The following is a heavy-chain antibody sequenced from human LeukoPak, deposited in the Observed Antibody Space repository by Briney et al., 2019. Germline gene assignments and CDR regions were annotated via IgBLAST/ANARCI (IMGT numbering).Heavy chain of an antibody. CDR3: ARVPIEYDAFDI. CDR1: GFTFSSYS. D-gene: IGHD2-2*01. CDR2: ISSSGSTI. Sequence: GGSLRLSCAASGFTFSSYSVNWVRQAPGKGLEWVSYISSSGSTIYYADSVKGRFTISRDNAKNSLYLQMNSLRAEDTAVYYCARVPIEYDAFDIWGQGTMVTVSS. V-gene: IGHV3-48*04. J-gene: IGHJ3*02.